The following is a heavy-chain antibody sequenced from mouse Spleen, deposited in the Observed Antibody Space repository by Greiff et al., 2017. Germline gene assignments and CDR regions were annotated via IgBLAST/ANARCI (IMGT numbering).Heavy chain of an antibody. J-gene: IGHJ4*01. Sequence: QVQLQQSGAELARPGASVKMSCKASGYTFTSYTMHWVKQRPGQGLEWIGYINPSSGYTKYNQKFKDKATLTADKSSSTAYMQLSSLTSEDSAVYYCARTVVEAMDYWVQGTSVTVSS. CDR2: INPSSGYT. V-gene: IGHV1-4*01. CDR1: GYTFTSYT. CDR3: ARTVVEAMDY. D-gene: IGHD1-1*01.